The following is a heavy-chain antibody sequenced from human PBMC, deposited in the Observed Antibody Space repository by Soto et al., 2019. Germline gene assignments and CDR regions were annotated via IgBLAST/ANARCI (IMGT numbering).Heavy chain of an antibody. J-gene: IGHJ6*02. CDR1: GGTFSSYA. V-gene: IGHV1-69*13. Sequence: SVKVSCKASGGTFSSYAISWVRQAPGQGLEWMGGIIPIFGTANYAQKFQGRVTITADESTSTAYMELSSLRSEDTAVYYCARDFWDPPYYYGMDVWGQGTTVTVSS. CDR2: IIPIFGTA. D-gene: IGHD3-3*01. CDR3: ARDFWDPPYYYGMDV.